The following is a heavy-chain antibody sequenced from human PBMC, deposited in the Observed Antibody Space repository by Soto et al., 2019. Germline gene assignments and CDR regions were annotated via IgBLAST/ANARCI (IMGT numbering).Heavy chain of an antibody. CDR1: GGCFSGYY. V-gene: IGHV4-34*01. D-gene: IGHD2-8*02. Sequence: PSESLSLTCAVYGGCFSGYYWTWIRQPPGTGLEWIGEINHSGSTNYNPSLKSRVTISVDTSKNQFSLKLTSVTAADTAVYYRARDKITGLSDYWGQGTLVTVSS. J-gene: IGHJ4*02. CDR3: ARDKITGLSDY. CDR2: INHSGST.